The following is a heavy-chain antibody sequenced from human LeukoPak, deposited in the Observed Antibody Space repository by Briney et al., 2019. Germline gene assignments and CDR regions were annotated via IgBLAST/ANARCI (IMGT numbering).Heavy chain of an antibody. CDR3: ARGGWPFDF. CDR2: INDSGNVI. Sequence: GGSLRLSCAASGFTFNIYAMSWVRQAPGKGLEWVSSINDSGNVINYADSVKGRFTIARDDSKNTVYLEMKSLTAEDTAFYYCARGGWPFDFWGQGILVTVSS. CDR1: GFTFNIYA. J-gene: IGHJ4*02. D-gene: IGHD3-10*01. V-gene: IGHV3-23*01.